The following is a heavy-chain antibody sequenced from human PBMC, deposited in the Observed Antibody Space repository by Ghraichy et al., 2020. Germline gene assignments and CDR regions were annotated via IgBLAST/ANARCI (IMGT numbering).Heavy chain of an antibody. CDR2: IKQDGSEK. D-gene: IGHD6-19*01. CDR1: GFPFSGYW. J-gene: IGHJ6*02. V-gene: IGHV3-7*01. CDR3: AKNIVVAGKILYYYYGMDV. Sequence: SCAASGFPFSGYWMTWVRQAPGKGLEWVASIKQDGSEKKYVDSVKGRFTISRDNAKNSLYLQMNSLRVEDTAVYYCAKNIVVAGKILYYYYGMDVWGQGTTVTVSS.